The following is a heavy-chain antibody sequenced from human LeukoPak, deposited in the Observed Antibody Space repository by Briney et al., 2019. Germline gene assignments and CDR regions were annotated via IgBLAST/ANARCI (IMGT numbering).Heavy chain of an antibody. D-gene: IGHD6-13*01. Sequence: GESLKISCKGSGYSFTTYWLGWVRQMPGKGLEWVGIINPGDSDPRYRPSFQGQVTISADKSIGTAYLQWSSLKASDTAMYYCARHGLGSSWFGFDYWGQGTLVTVSS. J-gene: IGHJ4*02. CDR1: GYSFTTYW. V-gene: IGHV5-51*01. CDR2: INPGDSDP. CDR3: ARHGLGSSWFGFDY.